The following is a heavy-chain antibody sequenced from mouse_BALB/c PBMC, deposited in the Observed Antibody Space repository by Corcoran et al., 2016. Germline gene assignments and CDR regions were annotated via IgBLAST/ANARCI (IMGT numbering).Heavy chain of an antibody. V-gene: IGHV9-3-1*01. D-gene: IGHD2-1*01. CDR1: GYTFTNYG. CDR3: ASGNYFDV. Sequence: QIQLVQSGPELKKPGETVKISCKASGYTFTNYGMNWVKQAPGNGLKWMGWINTYTGEPTYADDFKGRFAFSLETSASTAYLQINNLKNEDTATYFCASGNYFDVWGAGTTVTVSS. CDR2: INTYTGEP. J-gene: IGHJ1*01.